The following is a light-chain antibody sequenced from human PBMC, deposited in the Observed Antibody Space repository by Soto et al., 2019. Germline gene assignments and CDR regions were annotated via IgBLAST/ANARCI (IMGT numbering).Light chain of an antibody. CDR3: HQYGSSPWT. J-gene: IGKJ1*01. CDR2: GAS. Sequence: EIVLTQSPGTLSLSPGERATLSCRASQSVSSTYLAWYQQKPGQAPRLLISGASGRAAGIPDRFSGSGSGTDFTLTIGRLEPEDFALYYCHQYGSSPWTFGQGTKVEI. V-gene: IGKV3-20*01. CDR1: QSVSSTY.